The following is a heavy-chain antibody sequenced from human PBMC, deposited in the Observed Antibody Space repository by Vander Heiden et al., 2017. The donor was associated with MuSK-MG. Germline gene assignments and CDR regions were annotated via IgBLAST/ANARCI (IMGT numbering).Heavy chain of an antibody. D-gene: IGHD3-22*01. Sequence: QVQLQESGPGLVKPSETLSLTCAVSGYSISSGYYWGWIRQPPGKGLEWIGSIYHSGSTYYNPSLKRRVTISVDTSKNKFSLKLRSVTAADTAVYYCARRLDSSGSYYYEGDAFDIWGHGTMVTVSS. J-gene: IGHJ3*02. CDR1: GYSISSGYY. CDR2: IYHSGST. CDR3: ARRLDSSGSYYYEGDAFDI. V-gene: IGHV4-38-2*01.